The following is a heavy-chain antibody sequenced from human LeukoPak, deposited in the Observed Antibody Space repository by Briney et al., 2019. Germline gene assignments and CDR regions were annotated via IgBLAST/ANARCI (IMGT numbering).Heavy chain of an antibody. J-gene: IGHJ4*02. D-gene: IGHD3-10*01. Sequence: SETLSLTCTVSGGSISSYYWSWIRQPPGKGLEWIGEINHSGSTNYNPSLKSRVTISVDTSKNQFSLKLSSVTAADTAVYYCASIGVLGFDYWGQGTLVTVSS. CDR3: ASIGVLGFDY. CDR1: GGSISSYY. V-gene: IGHV4-34*01. CDR2: INHSGST.